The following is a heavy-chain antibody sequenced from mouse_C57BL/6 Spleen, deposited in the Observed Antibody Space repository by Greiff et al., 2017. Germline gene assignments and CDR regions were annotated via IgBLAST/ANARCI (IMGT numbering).Heavy chain of an antibody. D-gene: IGHD1-1*01. CDR3: ARHSSSYFDY. Sequence: DVKLVESGGDLVKPGGSLKLSCAASGFTFSSYGMSWVRQTPDKRLEWVATISSGGSYTYYPDSVKGRFTISRDNAKNTLYLHMSSLKSEDTAMYYCARHSSSYFDYWGQGTTLTVSS. J-gene: IGHJ2*01. CDR1: GFTFSSYG. CDR2: ISSGGSYT. V-gene: IGHV5-6*02.